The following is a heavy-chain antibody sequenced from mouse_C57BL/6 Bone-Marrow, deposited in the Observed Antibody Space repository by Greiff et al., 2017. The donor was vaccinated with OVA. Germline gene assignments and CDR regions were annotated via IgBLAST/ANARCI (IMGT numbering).Heavy chain of an antibody. V-gene: IGHV1-64*01. CDR2: IHPNSGST. Sequence: VKLQQPGAELVKPGASVKLSCKASGYTFTSYWMHWVKQRPGQGLEWIGMIHPNSGSTNYNEKFKSKATLTVDKSSSTAYMLLSSLTSEDSAVYYCARKATRVYWGQGTTLTVSS. D-gene: IGHD3-2*02. CDR3: ARKATRVY. CDR1: GYTFTSYW. J-gene: IGHJ2*01.